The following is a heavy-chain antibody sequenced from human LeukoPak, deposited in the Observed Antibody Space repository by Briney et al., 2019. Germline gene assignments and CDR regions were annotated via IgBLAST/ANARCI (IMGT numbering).Heavy chain of an antibody. CDR1: GFSFSAAW. J-gene: IGHJ4*02. Sequence: PGGSLRLSCEASGFSFSAAWMTWVRQAPGKGLEWVATIKNDGSDKYYVDSVEGRFTLSRDNAKNSVYLQMNSLRVEDTAVYYCVNLGYSDGGQGTLVTVSS. CDR3: VNLGYSD. V-gene: IGHV3-7*01. CDR2: IKNDGSDK. D-gene: IGHD5-12*01.